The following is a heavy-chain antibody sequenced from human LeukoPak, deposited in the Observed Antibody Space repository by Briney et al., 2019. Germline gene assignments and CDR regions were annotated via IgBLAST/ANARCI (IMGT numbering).Heavy chain of an antibody. CDR2: ISWNSGSI. V-gene: IGHV3-9*01. J-gene: IGHJ4*02. CDR3: AKDGYDYVWGSPSFDY. Sequence: GGSLRLSCAASGFTFDDYAMHWVRQAPGKGLEWVSGISWNSGSIGYADSVKGRFTISRDNAKNSLYLQMSSLRAEDTALYYCAKDGYDYVWGSPSFDYWGQGTLVTVSS. CDR1: GFTFDDYA. D-gene: IGHD3-16*01.